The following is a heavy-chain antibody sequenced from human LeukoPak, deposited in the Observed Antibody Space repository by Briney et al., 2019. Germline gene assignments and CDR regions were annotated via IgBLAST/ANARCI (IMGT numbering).Heavy chain of an antibody. D-gene: IGHD1-26*01. CDR1: GVTFSSYS. CDR3: AREDGSYALFY. CDR2: ISSSSSTI. V-gene: IGHV3-48*01. Sequence: GGSLRLSCAASGVTFSSYSMNWVRQAPGKGLEWVSYISSSSSTIYYADSVKGRFTISRDNAKNSLYLQMNSLRAEDTAVYYCAREDGSYALFYWGQGTLVTVSS. J-gene: IGHJ4*02.